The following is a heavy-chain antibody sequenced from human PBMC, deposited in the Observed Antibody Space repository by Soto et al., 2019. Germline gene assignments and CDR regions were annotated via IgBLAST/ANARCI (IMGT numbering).Heavy chain of an antibody. CDR3: AKDYVVVVVAAHEGPNWFDP. CDR1: GFTFSSYA. V-gene: IGHV3-23*01. CDR2: ISGSGGST. D-gene: IGHD2-15*01. J-gene: IGHJ5*02. Sequence: PGGSLRLSCAASGFTFSSYAMSWVRQAPGKGLEWVSAISGSGGSTYYADSVKGRFTISRDNSKNTLYLQMNSLRAEDTAVYYCAKDYVVVVVAAHEGPNWFDPWGQGTLVTVSS.